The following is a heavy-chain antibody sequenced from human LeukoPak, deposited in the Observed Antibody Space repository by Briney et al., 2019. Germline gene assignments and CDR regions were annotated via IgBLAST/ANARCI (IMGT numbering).Heavy chain of an antibody. CDR3: ARHSSGSYVGRAGYFDY. D-gene: IGHD3-10*01. V-gene: IGHV1-69*13. CDR1: GYSFTTFY. J-gene: IGHJ4*02. Sequence: SVKISCRTSGYSFTTFYIHWVRQAPGQGLEWMGGIMPIFGTANYAQKFHGRVTITADGSTSTAYMELSSLRSEDTAVYYCARHSSGSYVGRAGYFDYWGEGTLVTVSS. CDR2: IMPIFGTA.